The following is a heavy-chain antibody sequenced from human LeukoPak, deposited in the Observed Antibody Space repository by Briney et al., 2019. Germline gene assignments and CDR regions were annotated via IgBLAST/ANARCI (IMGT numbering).Heavy chain of an antibody. CDR2: ISSDGSNK. V-gene: IGHV3-30*14. D-gene: IGHD3-3*01. CDR3: SRGPSARFFGVAKGAFDI. J-gene: IGHJ3*02. CDR1: TFTFSSYA. Sequence: GGPLRLSCTASTFTFSSYAMHSVRQAPGKGLKWVTVISSDGSNKYYAYSLKGRFTISRDNTNTTLDLQMNSLRAEDTAVYYCSRGPSARFFGVAKGAFDIWGQGTMVTVSS.